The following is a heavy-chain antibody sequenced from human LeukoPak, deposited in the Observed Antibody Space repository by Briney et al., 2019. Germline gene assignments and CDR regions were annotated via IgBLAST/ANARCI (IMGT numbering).Heavy chain of an antibody. V-gene: IGHV1-69*05. D-gene: IGHD6-13*01. CDR1: GGTLSRYG. CDR2: LIPNFGST. Sequence: ASLKVSCKASGGTLSRYGINWVRQAPGQGLEWMGRLIPNFGSTNYAQKFQGRGTITTDESPTTAYMEVSSLTSEDTAVYYCAGETLAPSGVKYFHHWGQGTLVTVSS. CDR3: AGETLAPSGVKYFHH. J-gene: IGHJ1*01.